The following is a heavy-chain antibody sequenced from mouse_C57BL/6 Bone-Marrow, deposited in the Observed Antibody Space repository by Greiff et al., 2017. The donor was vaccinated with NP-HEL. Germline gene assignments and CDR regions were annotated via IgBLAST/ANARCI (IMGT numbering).Heavy chain of an antibody. Sequence: QVTLKESGPGILQSSQTLSLTCSFSGFSLSTSGMGVSWIRQPSGKGLEWLAHIYWDDDKRYNPSLKSRPTISKATSRNQVFLKITSVDTADTATYYCARRRLYCGSSYWYFDVWGTGTTVTVSS. CDR1: GFSLSTSGMG. CDR2: IYWDDDK. CDR3: ARRRLYCGSSYWYFDV. V-gene: IGHV8-12*01. D-gene: IGHD1-1*01. J-gene: IGHJ1*03.